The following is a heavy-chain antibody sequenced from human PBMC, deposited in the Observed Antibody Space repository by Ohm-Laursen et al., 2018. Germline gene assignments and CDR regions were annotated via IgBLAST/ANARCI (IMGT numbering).Heavy chain of an antibody. CDR2: ISVSGSST. Sequence: SLRLSCAASGFTFSNAWMIWVRQAPGKGLEWVSGISVSGSSTDYADSVKGRFTISRDNSKNTLYLQMNSLRAEDTAVYYCAKGTTDVDYWGQGTLVTVSS. V-gene: IGHV3-23*01. J-gene: IGHJ4*02. D-gene: IGHD1-1*01. CDR3: AKGTTDVDY. CDR1: GFTFSNAW.